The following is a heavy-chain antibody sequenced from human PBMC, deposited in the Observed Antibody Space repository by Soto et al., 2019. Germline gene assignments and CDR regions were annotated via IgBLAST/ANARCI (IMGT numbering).Heavy chain of an antibody. D-gene: IGHD1-26*01. Sequence: SDTLSLTFDVSCGSISSSNCLSCGLQPPDRGLEWIVYIYNRGGTFYNPSLENRLTISMDNPKNLCSLQLTSMTAADTAVYYCATSPKGYFGPTAFDSWGQGVLVTVSS. CDR3: ATSPKGYFGPTAFDS. J-gene: IGHJ4*02. CDR1: CGSISSSNC. V-gene: IGHV4-4*02. CDR2: IYNRGGT.